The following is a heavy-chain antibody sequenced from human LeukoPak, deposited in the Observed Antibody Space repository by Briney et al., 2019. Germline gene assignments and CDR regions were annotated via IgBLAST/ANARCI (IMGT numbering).Heavy chain of an antibody. CDR2: IIGSGGST. Sequence: PGGSLRDSCAASGFTFNIYVMTWVRQAPGQGLEWVSSIIGSGGSTYYADSVKGRFTISRDNSKNTLYLQMNSLRAEDTTVYYCAKGLRGADASWGQGTLVTVSS. J-gene: IGHJ5*01. D-gene: IGHD2-8*01. CDR3: AKGLRGADAS. V-gene: IGHV3-23*01. CDR1: GFTFNIYV.